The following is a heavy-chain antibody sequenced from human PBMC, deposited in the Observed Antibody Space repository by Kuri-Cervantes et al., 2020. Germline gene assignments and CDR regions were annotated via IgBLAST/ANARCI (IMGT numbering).Heavy chain of an antibody. CDR2: ISSGTNNI. V-gene: IGHV3-48*04. CDR3: AREYTNSFDY. Sequence: GESLKISCAASGFTFSSYAMHWVRQAPGKGLEWVSYISSGTNNIYYADSVKGRFTISRDNAMNSLYLQMNSLRAEDTAVYYCAREYTNSFDYWGQGTLVTVSS. D-gene: IGHD6-6*01. J-gene: IGHJ4*02. CDR1: GFTFSSYA.